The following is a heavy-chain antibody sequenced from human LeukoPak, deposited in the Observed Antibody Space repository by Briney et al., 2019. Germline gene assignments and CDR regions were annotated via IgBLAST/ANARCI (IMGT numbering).Heavy chain of an antibody. CDR2: INHSGST. Sequence: TLSLTCAVYGGSFSGYYWSWIRQPPGKGLEWIGEINHSGSTNYNPSLKSRVTISVDTSKNQFSLKLSSVTAADTAVYYCARGSGSYDNWFDPWGQGTLVTVSS. CDR1: GGSFSGYY. J-gene: IGHJ5*02. D-gene: IGHD1-26*01. CDR3: ARGSGSYDNWFDP. V-gene: IGHV4-34*01.